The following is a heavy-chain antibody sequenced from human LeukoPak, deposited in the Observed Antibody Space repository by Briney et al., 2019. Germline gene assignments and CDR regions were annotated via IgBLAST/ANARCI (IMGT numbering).Heavy chain of an antibody. CDR3: ARDQALLDDYDAFDI. J-gene: IGHJ3*02. CDR2: ISYDGSSK. Sequence: PGGSLRLSCAASGFTFSSYAMHWVRQAPGKGLEWVAVISYDGSSKYYADSVKGRFTISRDNSKNTLYLQMNSLRAVDTAVYYCARDQALLDDYDAFDIWGQGTMVTVSS. V-gene: IGHV3-30-3*01. CDR1: GFTFSSYA. D-gene: IGHD5-12*01.